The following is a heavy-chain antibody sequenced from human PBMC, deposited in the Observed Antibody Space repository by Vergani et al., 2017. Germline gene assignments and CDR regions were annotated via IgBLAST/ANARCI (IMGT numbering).Heavy chain of an antibody. CDR3: ARENWGYXSGGSCYSGFGMDV. CDR1: GFTFSSYS. J-gene: IGHJ6*02. Sequence: EVQLVESGGGLVKPGGSLRLSCAASGFTFSSYSMTWVRQAPGKGLEWVSSISSSSSYIYYADSVKGRFTISRDNAKNSLYLQMNSLRAEDTAVYYCARENWGYXSGGSCYSGFGMDVWGQGTTVTVSS. D-gene: IGHD2-15*01. V-gene: IGHV3-21*01. CDR2: ISSSSSYI.